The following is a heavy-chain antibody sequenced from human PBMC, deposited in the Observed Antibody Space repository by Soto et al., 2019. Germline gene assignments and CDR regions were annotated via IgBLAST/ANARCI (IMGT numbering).Heavy chain of an antibody. Sequence: ASVKVSCKVSGYTLTELSMHWVRQAPGKGLEWMGGFDPEDGETIYAQKFQGRVTMTEDTSTDTAYMELSSLRSEDTAVYYCATPIGSPYSYYYYGMDVWGQGTTVTVSS. CDR2: FDPEDGET. J-gene: IGHJ6*02. V-gene: IGHV1-24*01. CDR3: ATPIGSPYSYYYYGMDV. CDR1: GYTLTELS. D-gene: IGHD3-10*01.